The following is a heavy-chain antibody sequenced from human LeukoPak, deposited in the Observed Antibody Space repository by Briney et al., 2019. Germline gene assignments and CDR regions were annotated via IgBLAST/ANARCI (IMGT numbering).Heavy chain of an antibody. Sequence: PGRSLRLSCAASGFTFSSYGMHWVRQAPGKGLEWVAVISYDGSNKYYADSVKGRFTISRDNSKNTLYLQMNSLRAEDTAVYYCAKTKRYSGNYFDYWGQGTLVTVSS. CDR2: ISYDGSNK. CDR1: GFTFSSYG. V-gene: IGHV3-30*18. D-gene: IGHD1-26*01. CDR3: AKTKRYSGNYFDY. J-gene: IGHJ4*02.